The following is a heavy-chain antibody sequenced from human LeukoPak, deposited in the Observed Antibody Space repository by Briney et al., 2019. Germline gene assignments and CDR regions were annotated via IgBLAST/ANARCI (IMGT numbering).Heavy chain of an antibody. V-gene: IGHV1-69*04. J-gene: IGHJ4*02. CDR1: GGTFSNLA. CDR2: IIPTTCLA. CDR3: ARAPPRLDGYILYY. D-gene: IGHD5-24*01. Sequence: SVKVSCKASGGTFSNLAISWVRQAPGQGLEWMGRIIPTTCLANYAQKFQGRVTITADKSTSTAYMDLSSLRSEDTAVYYCARAPPRLDGYILYYWGQGTPVTVSS.